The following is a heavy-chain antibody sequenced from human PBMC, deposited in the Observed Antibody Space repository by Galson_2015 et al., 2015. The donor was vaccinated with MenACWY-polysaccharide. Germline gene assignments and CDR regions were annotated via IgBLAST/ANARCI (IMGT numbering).Heavy chain of an antibody. CDR2: INPNSGNT. V-gene: IGHV1-8*01. CDR1: GDTFTSYD. Sequence: SVKVSCKASGDTFTSYDINWVRQAPGQGLEWMGWINPNSGNTGYAPNSEGRVTMTRDTSTNTAYMELSNLRFDDTAVYFCARECSQRSLLSSYVYATTWFATWCQQALLTVFS. D-gene: IGHD3-10*02. CDR3: ARECSQRSLLSSYVYATTWFAT. J-gene: IGHJ5*02.